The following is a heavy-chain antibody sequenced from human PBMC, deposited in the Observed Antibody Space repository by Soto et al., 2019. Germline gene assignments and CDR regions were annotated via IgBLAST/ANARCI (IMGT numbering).Heavy chain of an antibody. CDR3: ARDRRIPGDPPLDY. CDR1: GYSFTNYG. CDR2: ISAHNGVT. D-gene: IGHD2-21*01. V-gene: IGHV1-18*01. Sequence: ASVKVSCKASGYSFTNYGISWVRQAPGQGLERVGWISAHNGVTYYAQKVQGRVTMTIDTSTSTVDMELRSLRFDDTAVYFCARDRRIPGDPPLDYWGQGTLVTVSS. J-gene: IGHJ4*02.